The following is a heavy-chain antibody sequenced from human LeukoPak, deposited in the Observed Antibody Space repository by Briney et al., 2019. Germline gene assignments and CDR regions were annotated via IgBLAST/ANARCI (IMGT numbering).Heavy chain of an antibody. CDR2: INKDGSST. V-gene: IGHV3-74*01. J-gene: IGHJ4*02. CDR1: GFTFSSYW. Sequence: GGSLRLSCAASGFTFSSYWMHWVRQAPGKGLVWVSRINKDGSSTTYADSVKGRFTISRDNAENTLYLQLSSLRAEDTAVYYCAKVDGSGSYPDYWGQGTLVTVSS. CDR3: AKVDGSGSYPDY. D-gene: IGHD3-10*01.